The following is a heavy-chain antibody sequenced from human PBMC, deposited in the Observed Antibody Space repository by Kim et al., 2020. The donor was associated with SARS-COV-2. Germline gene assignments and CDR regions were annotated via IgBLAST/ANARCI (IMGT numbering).Heavy chain of an antibody. CDR2: IYYSGST. J-gene: IGHJ6*02. CDR3: ARDRQWFFGTYYYYGMDV. D-gene: IGHD3-22*01. CDR1: GGSISSYY. V-gene: IGHV4-59*13. Sequence: SETLSLTCTVSGGSISSYYWSWIRQPPGKGLEWIGYIYYSGSTNYNPSLKSRVTISVDTSKNQFSLKLSSVTAADTAVYYCARDRQWFFGTYYYYGMDVWGQGTAVTVSS.